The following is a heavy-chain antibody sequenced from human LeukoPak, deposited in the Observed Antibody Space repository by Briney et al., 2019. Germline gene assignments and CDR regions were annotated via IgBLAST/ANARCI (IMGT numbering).Heavy chain of an antibody. V-gene: IGHV3-23*01. D-gene: IGHD1-26*01. CDR3: AKERTVGASYRYFDL. CDR2: ISSSGSGGNT. J-gene: IGHJ2*01. Sequence: PGGSLRLSCVASGVTLSNYAMSWARQAPGKGLEWVSGISSSGSGGNTYYADSVKGRFTISRDSSRNTLFLHMNTLRAQDTAIYYCAKERTVGASYRYFDLWGRGTLVTVSS. CDR1: GVTLSNYA.